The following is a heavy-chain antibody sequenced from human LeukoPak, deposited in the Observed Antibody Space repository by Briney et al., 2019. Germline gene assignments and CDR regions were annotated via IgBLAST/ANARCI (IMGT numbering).Heavy chain of an antibody. D-gene: IGHD3-22*01. J-gene: IGHJ5*02. CDR1: GGFISSGGYF. V-gene: IGHV4-31*03. CDR3: ARDWWDYYDSSGYYTWFDP. CDR2: IYYSGST. Sequence: PSETLSLTCTVSGGFISSGGYFWSWIRQHPGTGLEWIGNIYYSGSTHYNPSLKSRVTISVDTSKNQFSLKLSSVTAADTAVYYCARDWWDYYDSSGYYTWFDPWGQGTLVTVSS.